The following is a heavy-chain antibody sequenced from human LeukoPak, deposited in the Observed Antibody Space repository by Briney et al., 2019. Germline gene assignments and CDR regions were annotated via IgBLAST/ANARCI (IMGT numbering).Heavy chain of an antibody. D-gene: IGHD1-26*01. CDR2: IKQDGSES. J-gene: IGHJ4*02. V-gene: IGHV3-7*01. CDR1: GFTFSSYW. Sequence: GGSLRLSCVASGFTFSSYWMSWVRQAPGKGLEWVANIKQDGSESYYVDSVKGRFIISRDNAKNSLDLEMNSLRVDDTAAYYCARDKQVGATLLDFWGQGTLVTVSS. CDR3: ARDKQVGATLLDF.